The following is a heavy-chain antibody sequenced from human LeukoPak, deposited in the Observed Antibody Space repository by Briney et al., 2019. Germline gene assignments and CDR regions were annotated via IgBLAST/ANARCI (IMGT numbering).Heavy chain of an antibody. J-gene: IGHJ4*02. Sequence: GGSLRLSCAASGFTFSSYWMTWVRQAPGKGLEWVANIKEDGGEKYYVDSVKGRFTISRDNAKNSLYLQMNSLRAEDTAVYYRARDETPTNGYDSYDFWGQGTLVTVST. CDR1: GFTFSSYW. D-gene: IGHD5-12*01. V-gene: IGHV3-7*01. CDR2: IKEDGGEK. CDR3: ARDETPTNGYDSYDF.